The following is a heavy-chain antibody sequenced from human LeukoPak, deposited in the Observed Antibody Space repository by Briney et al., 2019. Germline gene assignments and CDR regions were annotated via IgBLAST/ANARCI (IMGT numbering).Heavy chain of an antibody. CDR3: AKFLPTHIVVANYYFDY. J-gene: IGHJ4*02. CDR2: ISGSGGST. V-gene: IGHV3-23*01. Sequence: GSLILSCAASGFTFSSYAMSWVRHAPGKGLEWVSAISGSGGSTYYADSVKGRFTISRDNSKNTLYLQMNSLRAEDTAVYYCAKFLPTHIVVANYYFDYWGQGTLVTVSS. CDR1: GFTFSSYA. D-gene: IGHD2-21*01.